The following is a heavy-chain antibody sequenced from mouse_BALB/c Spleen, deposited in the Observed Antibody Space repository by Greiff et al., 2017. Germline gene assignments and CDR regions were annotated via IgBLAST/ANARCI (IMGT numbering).Heavy chain of an antibody. CDR3: ARWDVDWYFDV. CDR1: GYSITSGYY. Sequence: DVKLQESGPGLVKPSQSLSLTCSVTGYSITSGYYWNWIRQFPGNKLEWMGYISYDGSNNYNPSLKNRISITRDTSKNQFFLKLNSVTTEDTATYYCARWDVDWYFDVWGAGTTVTVSS. CDR2: ISYDGSN. D-gene: IGHD4-1*01. J-gene: IGHJ1*01. V-gene: IGHV3-6*02.